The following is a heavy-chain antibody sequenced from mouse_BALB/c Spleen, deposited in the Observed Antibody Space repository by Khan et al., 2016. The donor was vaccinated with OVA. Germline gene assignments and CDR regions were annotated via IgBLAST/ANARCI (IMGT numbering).Heavy chain of an antibody. CDR3: ARNYDYDEGIAY. J-gene: IGHJ3*01. CDR1: GFSLTDYG. CDR2: IWSGGIT. D-gene: IGHD2-4*01. Sequence: QVQLKESGPGLAQPSESLSITCTVSGFSLTDYGVHWVRQSPGKGLEWLGMIWSGGITDYNAAFISRLSISKDNSESQVFFKMNSLQANDTAIYYCARNYDYDEGIAYWGQGTLVTVSA. V-gene: IGHV2-2*02.